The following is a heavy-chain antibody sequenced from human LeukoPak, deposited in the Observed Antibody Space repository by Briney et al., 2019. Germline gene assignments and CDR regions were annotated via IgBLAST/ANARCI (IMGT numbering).Heavy chain of an antibody. V-gene: IGHV3-48*04. D-gene: IGHD2-2*01. CDR3: ASGDIVVVPAAIRGRRNFDY. J-gene: IGHJ4*02. Sequence: GGSLRLSCAASGFTFSSYSMNWVRQAPGKGLEWVSYISSSSSTIYYADSVKGRFTISRDNAKNSLYLQMNSLRAEDTAVYYCASGDIVVVPAAIRGRRNFDYWGQGTLATVSS. CDR1: GFTFSSYS. CDR2: ISSSSSTI.